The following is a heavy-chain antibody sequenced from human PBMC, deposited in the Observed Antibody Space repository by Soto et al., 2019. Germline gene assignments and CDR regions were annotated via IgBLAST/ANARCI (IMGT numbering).Heavy chain of an antibody. Sequence: ASVKVSFKASGYTFTSYGISWVRQAPGQGLEWMGWISAYNGNTNYAQKLQGRVTMTTDTSTSTAYMELRSLRSDDTAVYYCARDSVYDFWSGYSYWGQGTLVTVSS. V-gene: IGHV1-18*01. CDR1: GYTFTSYG. J-gene: IGHJ4*02. CDR3: ARDSVYDFWSGYSY. CDR2: ISAYNGNT. D-gene: IGHD3-3*01.